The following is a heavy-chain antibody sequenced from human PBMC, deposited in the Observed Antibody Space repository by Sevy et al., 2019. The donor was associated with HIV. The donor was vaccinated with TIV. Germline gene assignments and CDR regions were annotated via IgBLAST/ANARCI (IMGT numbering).Heavy chain of an antibody. J-gene: IGHJ3*02. V-gene: IGHV3-48*02. CDR3: AAPPDYGGNDDAFDI. CDR2: ISSSSSTI. CDR1: GFTFSSYS. Sequence: GGSLRLSCAASGFTFSSYSMNWVRQAPGKGLEWVSYISSSSSTIYYADSVKGRFTISRDNAKNSLYLQMNSLRDEDTAGYYCAAPPDYGGNDDAFDIWGQGTMVTVSS. D-gene: IGHD4-17*01.